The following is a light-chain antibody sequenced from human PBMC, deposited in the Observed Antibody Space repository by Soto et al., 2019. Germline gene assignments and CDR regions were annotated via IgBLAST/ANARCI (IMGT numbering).Light chain of an antibody. Sequence: SQMKKYPSTLSASVGGIGTITCRASRILQAWLAWYQQKPGKVPNLLIYQASSLQNGVPARFIGSGSGTESTLTISSLQPDDFATYYCQQYNSYPFGQGTKVDIK. CDR3: QQYNSYP. V-gene: IGKV1-5*03. CDR2: QAS. CDR1: RILQAW. J-gene: IGKJ1*01.